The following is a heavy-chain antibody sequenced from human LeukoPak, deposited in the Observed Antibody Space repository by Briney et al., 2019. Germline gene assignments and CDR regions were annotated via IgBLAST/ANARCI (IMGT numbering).Heavy chain of an antibody. CDR2: ISYDGSNK. D-gene: IGHD4-17*01. J-gene: IGHJ4*02. CDR1: GFTFSSYP. CDR3: ASRHYDFGYY. V-gene: IGHV3-30*04. Sequence: GGSLRLSCAASGFTFSSYPMHWVRQAPGKGLEWVAVISYDGSNKYYGDSVKGRFTISRDNSKNTLYLQMNSLRAEDTAVYYCASRHYDFGYYWGQGTLVTVSS.